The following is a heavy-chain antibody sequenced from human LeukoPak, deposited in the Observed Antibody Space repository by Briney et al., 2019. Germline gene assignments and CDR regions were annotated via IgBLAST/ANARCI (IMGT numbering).Heavy chain of an antibody. CDR3: ARDRAFDSSGYSN. V-gene: IGHV3-48*01. D-gene: IGHD3-22*01. CDR1: GFIFSSYG. J-gene: IGHJ4*02. Sequence: PGGSLRLSCAASGFIFSSYGMNWVRQAPGKGLEWVSYISSGSSTVYYADSVKGRFTISRDNAKNSLYLQMNSLRAEDTAVYYCARDRAFDSSGYSNWGQGTLVTVSS. CDR2: ISSGSSTV.